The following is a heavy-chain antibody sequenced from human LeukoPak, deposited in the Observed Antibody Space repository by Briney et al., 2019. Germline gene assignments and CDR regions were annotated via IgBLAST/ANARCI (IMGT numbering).Heavy chain of an antibody. CDR1: GFTFSSYW. D-gene: IGHD2-15*01. V-gene: IGHV3-7*01. Sequence: GGSLRLSCAASGFTFSSYWISWVRQAPGKGLEWVANIKQDGSEKYYVDSVKGRFTISRDNAKNSLYLQMNSLRAEDTAVYYCARDRVDIVVVVADYYGMDVWGQGTTVTVSS. CDR2: IKQDGSEK. CDR3: ARDRVDIVVVVADYYGMDV. J-gene: IGHJ6*02.